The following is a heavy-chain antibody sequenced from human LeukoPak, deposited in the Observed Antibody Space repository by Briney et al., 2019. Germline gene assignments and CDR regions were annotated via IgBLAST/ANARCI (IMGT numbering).Heavy chain of an antibody. D-gene: IGHD2-8*01. CDR1: GGSMRSRY. CDR2: IFYSGST. CDR3: AKWGDGFEI. J-gene: IGHJ3*02. V-gene: IGHV4-59*11. Sequence: SETLSLTCTVSGGSMRSRYRTWIRQPPGKGLEWIGCIFYSGSTDYNPSLRSRVTISVDTSKNQFSLKLSSVTAADTAMYYCAKWGDGFEIWGQGTMVTVSS.